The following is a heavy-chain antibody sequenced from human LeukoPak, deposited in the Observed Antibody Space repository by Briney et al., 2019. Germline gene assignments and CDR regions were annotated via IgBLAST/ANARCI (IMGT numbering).Heavy chain of an antibody. CDR3: ARLRDYYYNYMDV. CDR2: IYYSGST. V-gene: IGHV4-39*01. CDR1: GGSISNYY. Sequence: MPSETLSLTCTVSGGSISNYYWGWIRQPPGKGLEWIGSIYYSGSTYYNPSLKSRVTISVDTSKIQISLKLNSVTAADTAVYYCARLRDYYYNYMDVWGKGTTVTISS. J-gene: IGHJ6*03.